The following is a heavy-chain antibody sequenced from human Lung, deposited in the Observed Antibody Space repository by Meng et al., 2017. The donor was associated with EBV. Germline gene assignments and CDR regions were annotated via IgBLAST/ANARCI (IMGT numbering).Heavy chain of an antibody. J-gene: IGHJ4*02. CDR3: ARDDAEYQLYHLPDY. D-gene: IGHD2-2*01. Sequence: QVQLVESGGGVVQPGRSLRLPCAASGFTFSSYGMHWVRQAPGKGLEWVAVIWYDGSNKYYADSVKGRFTISRDNSKNTLYLQMNSLRAEDTAVYYCARDDAEYQLYHLPDYWGQGTLVTVAS. CDR2: IWYDGSNK. CDR1: GFTFSSYG. V-gene: IGHV3-33*01.